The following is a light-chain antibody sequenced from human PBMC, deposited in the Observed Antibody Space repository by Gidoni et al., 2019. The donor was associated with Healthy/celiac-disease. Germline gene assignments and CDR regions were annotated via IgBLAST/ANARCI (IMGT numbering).Light chain of an antibody. Sequence: DIQITQSPSSLPASVGDRVTITCRASQGIRNSLAWYQQKPGKAPKLLRYAASRLESGVPSRFSGSGSGTDYTLTISSLQPEDFATYYCQQYYSTLPTFGQGTRLEIK. J-gene: IGKJ5*01. CDR2: AAS. CDR3: QQYYSTLPT. CDR1: QGIRNS. V-gene: IGKV1-NL1*01.